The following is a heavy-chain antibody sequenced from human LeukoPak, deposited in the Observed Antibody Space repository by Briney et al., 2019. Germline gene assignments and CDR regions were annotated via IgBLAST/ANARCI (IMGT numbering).Heavy chain of an antibody. D-gene: IGHD6-13*01. Sequence: SETLSLTCTVSGGSIRSSYYYWSWIRQPPGKGLEWIGEINHSGSTNYNPSLKSRVTISVDTSKNQFSLKLSSVTAADTAVYYCARAVGVGGSSWYHYWGQGTLVTVSS. CDR2: INHSGST. J-gene: IGHJ4*02. CDR3: ARAVGVGGSSWYHY. CDR1: GGSIRSSYYY. V-gene: IGHV4-39*07.